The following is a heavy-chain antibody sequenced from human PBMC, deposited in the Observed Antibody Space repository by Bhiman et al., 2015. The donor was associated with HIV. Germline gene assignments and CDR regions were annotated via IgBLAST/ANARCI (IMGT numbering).Heavy chain of an antibody. V-gene: IGHV3-20*04. CDR1: GFTFDDYG. CDR2: FDWSGTSA. Sequence: EVQLVESGGGLVRPGGSLRLSCAASGFTFDDYGMSWVRQAPGKGLEWVSGFDWSGTSAGYADSVKGRFTISRDNAKNSLYLQMNGLRAEDTAFYYCARHGAIYCTGAVCSLDYWGQGTLVTVSS. CDR3: ARHGAIYCTGAVCSLDY. D-gene: IGHD2-8*02. J-gene: IGHJ4*02.